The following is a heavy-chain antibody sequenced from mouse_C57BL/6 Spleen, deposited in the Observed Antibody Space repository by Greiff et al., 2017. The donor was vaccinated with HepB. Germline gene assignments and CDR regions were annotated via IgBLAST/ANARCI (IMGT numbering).Heavy chain of an antibody. Sequence: QVQLQQSGAELARPGASVKMSCKASGYTFTSYTMHWVKQRPGQGLEWIGYINPSSGYTKYNQKFKDKATLTADKSSSTAYMQLSSLTSEDSAVYYCASYYGSSSYWYFDVWGTGTTVTVSS. D-gene: IGHD1-1*01. CDR2: INPSSGYT. CDR3: ASYYGSSSYWYFDV. V-gene: IGHV1-4*01. J-gene: IGHJ1*03. CDR1: GYTFTSYT.